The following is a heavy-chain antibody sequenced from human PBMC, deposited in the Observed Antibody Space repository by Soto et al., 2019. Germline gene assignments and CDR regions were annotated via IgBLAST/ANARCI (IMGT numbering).Heavy chain of an antibody. CDR2: IEYIGRT. V-gene: IGHV4-59*01. D-gene: IGHD3-10*01. CDR1: GDSMRNYY. Sequence: QVQLQESGPGLVKPSETLSLTCTVSGDSMRNYYWSWIRQPPGKGLEWIAYIEYIGRTEVKPSLQSRVTISLDTSKNQFSLTLNSVTAADAAIYYCARGRFGAYVDYWGQGTLVAVSS. J-gene: IGHJ4*02. CDR3: ARGRFGAYVDY.